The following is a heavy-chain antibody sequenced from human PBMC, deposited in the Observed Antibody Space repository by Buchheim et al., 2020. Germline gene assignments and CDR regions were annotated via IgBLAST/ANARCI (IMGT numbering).Heavy chain of an antibody. CDR3: ARDRAGDYDIMTGTYFYGMDV. V-gene: IGHV4-61*01. D-gene: IGHD3-9*01. Sequence: HVRLQESGPGLVKPSQTLSLTCPVSGGSVDSRTYHWSWIRQAPGKGLEWIGHISYTGNTYYSPSLKSRATISIDTSKNQFSLKLCSATAADTAVYYCARDRAGDYDIMTGTYFYGMDVWGQGTT. CDR2: ISYTGNT. CDR1: GGSVDSRTYH. J-gene: IGHJ6*02.